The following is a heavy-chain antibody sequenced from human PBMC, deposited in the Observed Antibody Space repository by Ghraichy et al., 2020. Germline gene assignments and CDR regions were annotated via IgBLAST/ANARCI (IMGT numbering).Heavy chain of an antibody. D-gene: IGHD3-10*01. Sequence: NPSLTCTVSGGSISSRGYYWGWIRQPPGKGLESIGSIYYSGTTYYNPSLKSRVTMSVDTSKNQFSLRLTSLTAADTAVYYCARLPDPYYYGSGSYPPYYCDYWGQGTLVTVSS. CDR1: GGSISSRGYY. V-gene: IGHV4-39*01. J-gene: IGHJ4*02. CDR3: ARLPDPYYYGSGSYPPYYCDY. CDR2: IYYSGTT.